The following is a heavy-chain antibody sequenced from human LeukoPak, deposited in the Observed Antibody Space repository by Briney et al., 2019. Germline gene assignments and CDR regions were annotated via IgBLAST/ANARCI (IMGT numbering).Heavy chain of an antibody. D-gene: IGHD5-18*01. CDR3: ARARGYSYSSPFDY. CDR1: GGTLSTSA. V-gene: IGHV1-69*05. J-gene: IGHJ4*02. CDR2: IIPMFGTS. Sequence: GASVKVSCKASGGTLSTSAISWVRQAPGQGLEWMGGIIPMFGTSNYAQKFQGRVTVTTDASTNTAYMELSSLRSEDTAVYYCARARGYSYSSPFDYWGQGTLVTVSS.